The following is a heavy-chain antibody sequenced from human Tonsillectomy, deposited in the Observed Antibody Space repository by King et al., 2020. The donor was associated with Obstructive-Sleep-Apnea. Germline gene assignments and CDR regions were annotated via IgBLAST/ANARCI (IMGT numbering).Heavy chain of an antibody. Sequence: QLVQSGAEVKKPGESLKISCKVSAYTFTTNWIAWVRQMPGKGLEWMGMIFPGDSDTIYSPSFQGHVTISADKSTSTAYLHWSSLKASDTAMYYCARQLETRPDYSLDDWGQGTLVTVSS. CDR2: IFPGDSDT. CDR1: AYTFTTNW. J-gene: IGHJ4*01. CDR3: ARQLETRPDYSLDD. V-gene: IGHV5-51*01. D-gene: IGHD2-15*01.